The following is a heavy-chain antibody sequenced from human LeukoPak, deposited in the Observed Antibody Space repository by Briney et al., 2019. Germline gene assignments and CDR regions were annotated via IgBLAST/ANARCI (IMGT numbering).Heavy chain of an antibody. CDR1: GGSIRSEDSY. CDR3: ARGEYCSSTSCWMVYYYYYYGMDV. Sequence: SQTLSLTCTVSGGSIRSEDSYWSWIRQPPGKALEWVGYMFYNGKAYYNPSLKSRITISEDTSKNQISLKLSSVTAADTAVYYCARGEYCSSTSCWMVYYYYYYGMDVWGKGTTVTVSS. D-gene: IGHD2-2*01. CDR2: MFYNGKA. V-gene: IGHV4-30-4*01. J-gene: IGHJ6*04.